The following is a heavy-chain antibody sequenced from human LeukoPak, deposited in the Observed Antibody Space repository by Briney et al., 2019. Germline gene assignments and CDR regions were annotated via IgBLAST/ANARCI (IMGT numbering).Heavy chain of an antibody. CDR1: GGSISSYY. Sequence: SETLSLTCTVSGGSISSYYWGWIRQPPGKGLEWIGSIYYSGSTYYNPSLKSRVTISVDTSKNQFSLKLSSVTAADTAVYYCARHPPRIAAAPYFDYWGQGTLVTVSS. CDR2: IYYSGST. CDR3: ARHPPRIAAAPYFDY. D-gene: IGHD6-13*01. J-gene: IGHJ4*02. V-gene: IGHV4-39*01.